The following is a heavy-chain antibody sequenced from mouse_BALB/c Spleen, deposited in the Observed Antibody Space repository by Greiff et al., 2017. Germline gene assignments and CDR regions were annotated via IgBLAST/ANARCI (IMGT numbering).Heavy chain of an antibody. V-gene: IGHV1S81*02. CDR1: GYTFTSYW. J-gene: IGHJ2*01. Sequence: VKLQQPGAELVKPGASVKLSCKASGYTFTSYWMHWVKQRPGQGLEWIGEINPSNGRTNYNEKFKSKATLTVDKSSSTAYMQLSSLTSEDSAVYYCASDYGSSYYFDYWGQGTTLTVSS. D-gene: IGHD1-1*01. CDR3: ASDYGSSYYFDY. CDR2: INPSNGRT.